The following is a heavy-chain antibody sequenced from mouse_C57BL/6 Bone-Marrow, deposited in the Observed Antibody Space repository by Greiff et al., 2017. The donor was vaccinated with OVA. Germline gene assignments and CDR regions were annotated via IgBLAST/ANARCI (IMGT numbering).Heavy chain of an antibody. Sequence: EVQRVESGPGLVKPSQSLSLTCSVTGYSITSGYYWNWIRQFPGNKLEWMGYISYDGSNNYNPSLKNRISITRDTSKNQFFLKLNSVTTEDTATYYCARERWLLRFDYWGQGTTLTVSS. CDR2: ISYDGSN. D-gene: IGHD2-3*01. J-gene: IGHJ2*01. CDR1: GYSITSGYY. CDR3: ARERWLLRFDY. V-gene: IGHV3-6*01.